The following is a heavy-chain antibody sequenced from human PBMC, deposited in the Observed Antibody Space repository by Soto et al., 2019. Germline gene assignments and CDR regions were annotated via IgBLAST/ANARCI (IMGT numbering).Heavy chain of an antibody. J-gene: IGHJ3*02. Sequence: RVSWAASGFTFSSYGMHLVRQAPGKGLEWVAVISYDGSNKYYADSVKGRFTISRDNSKNTLYLQMNSLRAEDTAVYYCEKDADDAFDIWAQGTMVTVPS. CDR2: ISYDGSNK. V-gene: IGHV3-30*18. CDR1: GFTFSSYG. CDR3: EKDADDAFDI.